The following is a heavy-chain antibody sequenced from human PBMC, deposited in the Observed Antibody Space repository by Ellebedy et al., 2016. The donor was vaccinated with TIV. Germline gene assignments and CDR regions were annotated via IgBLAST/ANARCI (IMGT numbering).Heavy chain of an antibody. CDR1: DDTFSRYY. Sequence: MPSETLSLTCSVSDDTFSRYYWSWIRQPPGKGLEWIGYIYHSGSTNYNPSLQSRLTISIDTSKNQFSLNLRSVTAADTAVYFCARVAPRFSYGRQGYFDYWGLGIPVTVSS. CDR2: IYHSGST. J-gene: IGHJ4*02. V-gene: IGHV4-59*01. CDR3: ARVAPRFSYGRQGYFDY. D-gene: IGHD5-18*01.